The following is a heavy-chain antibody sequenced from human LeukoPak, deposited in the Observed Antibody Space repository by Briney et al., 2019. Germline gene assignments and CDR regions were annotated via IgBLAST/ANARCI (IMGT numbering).Heavy chain of an antibody. CDR1: GFTVSSDY. Sequence: GGSLRLSCAASGFTVSSDYMSWVRQAPGKGLEWASSISSSSSYIYYADSVKGRFTISRDNAKNSLYLQMNSLRAEDTAVYYCARDPYSSGWWYFDYWGQGTLVTVSS. V-gene: IGHV3-21*01. CDR2: ISSSSSYI. CDR3: ARDPYSSGWWYFDY. D-gene: IGHD6-19*01. J-gene: IGHJ4*02.